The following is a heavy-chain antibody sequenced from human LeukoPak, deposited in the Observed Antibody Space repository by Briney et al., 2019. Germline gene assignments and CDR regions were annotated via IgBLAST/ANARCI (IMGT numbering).Heavy chain of an antibody. V-gene: IGHV5-51*01. J-gene: IGHJ5*02. CDR2: IYPGDSDT. Sequence: GESLKISCKGSEYSFTSYWIGWVRQTPGKGLEWMGIIYPGDSDTRYSPSFQGQVTISADKSISTAYLQWSSLKASDTAMYYCARGEMRSVVPAASGGEGLFDPWGQGTLVTVSS. CDR3: ARGEMRSVVPAASGGEGLFDP. CDR1: EYSFTSYW. D-gene: IGHD2-2*01.